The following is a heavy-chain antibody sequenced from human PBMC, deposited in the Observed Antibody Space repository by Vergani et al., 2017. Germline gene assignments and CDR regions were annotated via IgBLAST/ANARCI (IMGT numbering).Heavy chain of an antibody. CDR2: ISSSSSYI. CDR3: ARDKSRITIFGVVNGGNWFDP. D-gene: IGHD3-3*01. Sequence: EVQLVESGGGLVKPGGSLRLSCAASGFTFSSYSMNWVRQAPGKGLEWVSSISSSSSYIYYADSVKGRFTISRDNAKNSLYLQMNSLRAEDTAVYYCARDKSRITIFGVVNGGNWFDPWGQGTLVTVSS. V-gene: IGHV3-21*01. J-gene: IGHJ5*02. CDR1: GFTFSSYS.